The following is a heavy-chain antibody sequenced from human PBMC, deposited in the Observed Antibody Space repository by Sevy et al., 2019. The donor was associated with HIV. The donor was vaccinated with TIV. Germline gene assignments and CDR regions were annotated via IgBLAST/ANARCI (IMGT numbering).Heavy chain of an antibody. Sequence: GGSLRLSCAASGFAFDDYAMHWVWQAPGKGLEWVSGISWNSGSIGYADSVKGRFTISRDNAKNSLYLQMNSLRAEDTALYYCAKDIAPGIAAAGANYFDYWGQGTLVTVSS. V-gene: IGHV3-9*01. J-gene: IGHJ4*02. CDR1: GFAFDDYA. CDR2: ISWNSGSI. D-gene: IGHD6-13*01. CDR3: AKDIAPGIAAAGANYFDY.